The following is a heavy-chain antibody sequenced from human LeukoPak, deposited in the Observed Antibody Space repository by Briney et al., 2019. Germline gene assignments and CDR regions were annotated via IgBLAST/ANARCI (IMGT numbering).Heavy chain of an antibody. CDR1: GYTFTGYY. V-gene: IGHV1-2*02. Sequence: GASVKVSCKASGYTFTGYYMHWVRQAPGQGLEWMGWINPNSGSTNYAQKFQGRVTMTRDTSISTAYMELSRLRSDDTAVYYCARGPLRVDTAMVSGLGDYWGQGTLVTVSS. CDR2: INPNSGST. CDR3: ARGPLRVDTAMVSGLGDY. D-gene: IGHD5-18*01. J-gene: IGHJ4*02.